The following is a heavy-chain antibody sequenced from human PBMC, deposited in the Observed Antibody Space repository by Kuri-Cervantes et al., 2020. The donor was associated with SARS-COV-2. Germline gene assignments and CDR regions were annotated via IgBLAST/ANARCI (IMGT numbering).Heavy chain of an antibody. J-gene: IGHJ4*02. D-gene: IGHD2-2*02. V-gene: IGHV1-69*13. Sequence: SVKVSCKASGYTFTGYYMHWVRQAPGQGLEWMGGIIQIFGITNYAQKFQGRLTLTADESSATAYMELSSLDSEDTAVYYCAATDYTRVSGVYYWGQGSRVTVSS. CDR2: IIQIFGIT. CDR3: AATDYTRVSGVYY. CDR1: GYTFTGYY.